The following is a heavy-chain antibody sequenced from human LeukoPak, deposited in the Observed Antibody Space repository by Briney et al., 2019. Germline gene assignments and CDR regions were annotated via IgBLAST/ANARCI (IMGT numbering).Heavy chain of an antibody. Sequence: GGSLRLSCAGSGFTFSNYTMSWVRQAPGKGLEWVSAISGSDAITYYADSVKGRFTISRDNSKNTLYLQMNSLRAEDTAVYYCARGQHGVLPRIWGQGTMVTVSS. J-gene: IGHJ3*02. CDR1: GFTFSNYT. CDR2: ISGSDAIT. CDR3: ARGQHGVLPRI. D-gene: IGHD2-21*01. V-gene: IGHV3-23*01.